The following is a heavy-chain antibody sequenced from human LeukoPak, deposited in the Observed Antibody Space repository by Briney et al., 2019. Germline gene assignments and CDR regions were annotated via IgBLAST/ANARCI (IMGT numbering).Heavy chain of an antibody. D-gene: IGHD3-22*01. CDR2: IYHSGST. V-gene: IGHV4-38-2*01. CDR3: ASKDYYDSSGYYYAY. Sequence: SETLSLTCAVSGYSISSGYYWGWIRQPPGKGLEWIGSIYHSGSTYYNPSLKSRVTISVDTSKNQFSLKLGSVTAADTAVYYCASKDYYDSSGYYYAYWGQGTLVTVSS. J-gene: IGHJ4*02. CDR1: GYSISSGYY.